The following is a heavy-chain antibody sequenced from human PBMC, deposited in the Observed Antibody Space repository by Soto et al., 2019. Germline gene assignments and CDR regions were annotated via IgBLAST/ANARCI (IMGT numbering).Heavy chain of an antibody. V-gene: IGHV4-61*01. D-gene: IGHD1-1*01. Sequence: PSETLSLTCTVSGGSVSSGSYYWSWIRQPPGKGLEWIGYIYYSGSTNYNPSLKSRVTISVDTSKNQFSLKLSSVTAADTAVYYCARERNWSYFDYWGQGTLVTVSS. CDR1: GGSVSSGSYY. J-gene: IGHJ4*02. CDR3: ARERNWSYFDY. CDR2: IYYSGST.